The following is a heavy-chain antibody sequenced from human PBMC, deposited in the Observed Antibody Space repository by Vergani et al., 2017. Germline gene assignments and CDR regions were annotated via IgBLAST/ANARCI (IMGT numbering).Heavy chain of an antibody. CDR2: ISSSGSTI. D-gene: IGHD7-27*01. V-gene: IGHV3-48*04. J-gene: IGHJ6*03. CDR1: GFTFSSYW. CDR3: AREWPLLGIPYYYYYMDV. Sequence: EVQLVESGGGLVQPGGSLRLSCAASGFTFSSYWMHWVRQAPGKGLVWVSYISSSGSTIYYADSVKGRFTISRDNAKNSLYLQMNSLRAEDTAVYYCAREWPLLGIPYYYYYMDVWGKGTTVTVSS.